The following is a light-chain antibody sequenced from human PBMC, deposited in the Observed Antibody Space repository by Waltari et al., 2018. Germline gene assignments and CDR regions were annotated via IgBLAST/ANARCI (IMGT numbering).Light chain of an antibody. CDR2: GAS. V-gene: IGKV3-15*01. J-gene: IGKJ3*01. CDR3: HEYEYWPPGT. CDR1: QSVRTN. Sequence: EIVMTQSPATLSVSPGDRATLSCRASQSVRTNFAWFQQKPGQPPRLIISGASTRATGIPARFSGSGSGTEFTLTITGLQSEDFAVYYCHEYEYWPPGTFGPGTKVEIK.